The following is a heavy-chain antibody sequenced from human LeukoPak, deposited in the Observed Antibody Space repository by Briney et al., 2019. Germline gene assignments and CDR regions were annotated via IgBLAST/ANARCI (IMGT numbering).Heavy chain of an antibody. V-gene: IGHV4-39*07. J-gene: IGHJ5*02. CDR3: ARFGYYYGSGILNWFDP. CDR1: GGSISSSSYY. CDR2: IYYSGST. Sequence: SETLSLTCTVSGGSISSSSYYWGWIRQPPGKGLEWIGSIYYSGSTYYNPSLKSRVTISVDTSKNQFSLKLSSVTAADTAVYYCARFGYYYGSGILNWFDPWGQGTLVTVSS. D-gene: IGHD3-10*01.